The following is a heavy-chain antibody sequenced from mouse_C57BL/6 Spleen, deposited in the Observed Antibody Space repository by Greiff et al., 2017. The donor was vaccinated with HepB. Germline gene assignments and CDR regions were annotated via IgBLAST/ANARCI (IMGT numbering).Heavy chain of an antibody. J-gene: IGHJ3*01. Sequence: VQRVESDAELVKPGASVKISCKVSGYTFTDHTIHWMKQRPEQGLEWIGYIYPRDGSTKYNEKFKGKATLTADKSSSTAYMQLNSLTSEDSAVYFCARGYYGSSPFAYWGQGTLVTVSA. D-gene: IGHD1-1*01. V-gene: IGHV1-78*01. CDR2: IYPRDGST. CDR3: ARGYYGSSPFAY. CDR1: GYTFTDHT.